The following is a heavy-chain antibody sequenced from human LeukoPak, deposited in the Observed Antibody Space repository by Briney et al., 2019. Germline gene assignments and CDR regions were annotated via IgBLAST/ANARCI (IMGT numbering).Heavy chain of an antibody. CDR2: IYYSGST. D-gene: IGHD6-13*01. Sequence: SETLSLTCTVSGGSVSSGSYYWSWIRQPPGKGLEWIGYIYYSGSTNYNPSLKSRVTISVDTSKNQFSLKLSSVTAADTAVYYCARGRRQQLAIIRPVHWYFDLWGRGTLVTVSS. V-gene: IGHV4-61*01. J-gene: IGHJ2*01. CDR1: GGSVSSGSYY. CDR3: ARGRRQQLAIIRPVHWYFDL.